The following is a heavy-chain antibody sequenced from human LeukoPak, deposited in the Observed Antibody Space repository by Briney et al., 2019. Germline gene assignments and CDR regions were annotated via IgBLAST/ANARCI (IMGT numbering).Heavy chain of an antibody. CDR3: AKRYYDSSGYPDAFDI. V-gene: IGHV3-23*01. J-gene: IGHJ3*02. CDR2: ISGSGGST. Sequence: GGSLRLSCAASGFTFSSYAMSWVRQAPGKGLEWVSAISGSGGSTYYADSVKGRFTISRDNSKNTLYLQMNSLRAEDTAVYYCAKRYYDSSGYPDAFDIWGQGTMVTVSS. CDR1: GFTFSSYA. D-gene: IGHD3-22*01.